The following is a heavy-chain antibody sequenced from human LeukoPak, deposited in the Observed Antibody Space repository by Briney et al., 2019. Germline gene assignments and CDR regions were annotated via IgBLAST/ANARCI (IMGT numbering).Heavy chain of an antibody. D-gene: IGHD3-16*02. J-gene: IGHJ4*02. V-gene: IGHV3-30*18. CDR2: ISYDGGNK. Sequence: GGSLRLSCAASGFTFSSYGMHWVRQAPGKGLEWVAVISYDGGNKYYADSVKGRFTISRDNSKNTLYLQMNSLRAEDTAVYYCAKSYYDYVWGSYRPSDNPLDYWGQGTLVTVSS. CDR3: AKSYYDYVWGSYRPSDNPLDY. CDR1: GFTFSSYG.